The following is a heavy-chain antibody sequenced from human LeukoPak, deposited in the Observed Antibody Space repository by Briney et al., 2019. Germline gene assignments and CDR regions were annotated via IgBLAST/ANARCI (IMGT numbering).Heavy chain of an antibody. Sequence: GGSLRLSCAASGFTFSSYGMHWVRQAPGKGLEWVAFIRYDGSNKYYADSVKGRFTISRDNSKNTLYLQMNSLRAEDTAVYYCARDVGWELEEEAFDIWGQGTMVTVSS. J-gene: IGHJ3*02. D-gene: IGHD1-26*01. CDR3: ARDVGWELEEEAFDI. CDR2: IRYDGSNK. V-gene: IGHV3-30*02. CDR1: GFTFSSYG.